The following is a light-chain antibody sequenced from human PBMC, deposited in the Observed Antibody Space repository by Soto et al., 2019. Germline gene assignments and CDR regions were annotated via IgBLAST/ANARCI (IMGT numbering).Light chain of an antibody. V-gene: IGKV1-39*01. Sequence: DIQLTQSPSFLSASVGDRVTITCRASQSISSYLNWYQQKPGKAPNLLISAASTLQSGVPSRFSGSGSGTDFTLTITSLQPEDFATYYCQQSYNTPRTFGQGTKVDIK. J-gene: IGKJ1*01. CDR1: QSISSY. CDR2: AAS. CDR3: QQSYNTPRT.